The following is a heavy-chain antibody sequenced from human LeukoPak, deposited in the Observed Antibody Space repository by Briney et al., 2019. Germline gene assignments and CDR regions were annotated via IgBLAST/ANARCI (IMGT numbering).Heavy chain of an antibody. J-gene: IGHJ4*02. CDR2: FDPEDGET. V-gene: IGHV1-24*01. CDR3: ARDSRYCSSTSCYSELGG. Sequence: ASVKVSCKVSGYTLTELSMHWVRQAPGKGLEWMGGFDPEDGETIYAQKFQGRVTMTEDTSTDTAYMELSSLRSDDTAVYYCARDSRYCSSTSCYSELGGWGQGTLVTVSS. D-gene: IGHD2-2*01. CDR1: GYTLTELS.